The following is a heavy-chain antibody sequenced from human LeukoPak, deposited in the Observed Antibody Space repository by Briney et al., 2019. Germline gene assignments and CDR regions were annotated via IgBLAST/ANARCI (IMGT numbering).Heavy chain of an antibody. CDR3: ARLGRYFPYYFDY. Sequence: GGSLRLSCAASGFTFSSYRMNWVRQAPGKGLEWVSSISSSSSYIYYADSVKGRFTISRDNAKNTLYLQMNSLRAEDTAVYYCARLGRYFPYYFDYWGQGTLVTVSS. D-gene: IGHD3-9*01. CDR2: ISSSSSYI. V-gene: IGHV3-21*01. J-gene: IGHJ4*02. CDR1: GFTFSSYR.